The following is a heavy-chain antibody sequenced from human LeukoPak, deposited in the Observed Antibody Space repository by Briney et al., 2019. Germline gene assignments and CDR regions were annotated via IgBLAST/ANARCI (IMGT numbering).Heavy chain of an antibody. D-gene: IGHD3-3*01. J-gene: IGHJ6*03. V-gene: IGHV4-39*07. CDR3: ARGGYYDFWSGYYTNYYYMDV. CDR2: IYYSGST. CDR1: GGSISSSSYY. Sequence: SETLSLTCTVSGGSISSSSYYWGWIRQPPGKGLEWIGSIYYSGSTYYNPSLKSRVTISVDTSKNQFSLKLSSVTAADTAVYYCARGGYYDFWSGYYTNYYYMDVWGKGTTVTVSS.